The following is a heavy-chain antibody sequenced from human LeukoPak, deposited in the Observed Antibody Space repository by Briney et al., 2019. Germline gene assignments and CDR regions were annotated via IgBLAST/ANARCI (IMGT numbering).Heavy chain of an antibody. CDR2: ISAYNGNT. Sequence: ASVKVSCKASGYTFTSYGISWVRQAPGQGLEWMGWISAYNGNTNYAQKLQGRVTMTTDTSTSTAYMELRSLRSDDTAVYYCAKDRSGDSLLWFGESSGMDVWGQGTTVTVSS. J-gene: IGHJ6*02. CDR3: AKDRSGDSLLWFGESSGMDV. D-gene: IGHD3-10*01. V-gene: IGHV1-18*01. CDR1: GYTFTSYG.